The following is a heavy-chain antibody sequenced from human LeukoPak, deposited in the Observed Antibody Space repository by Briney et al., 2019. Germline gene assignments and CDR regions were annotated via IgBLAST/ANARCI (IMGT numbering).Heavy chain of an antibody. Sequence: GGSLRLSCEASGFMFSNYAMNWVRQAPGKGLQWVSSIIPSGSHTYLADSVKGRFTISRDNAKNSLFLQMNSLRVEDTAVYYCASEGVVGGAAHFDYWGQGTLVTVSS. D-gene: IGHD1-26*01. CDR2: IIPSGSHT. CDR1: GFMFSNYA. V-gene: IGHV3-21*01. J-gene: IGHJ4*02. CDR3: ASEGVVGGAAHFDY.